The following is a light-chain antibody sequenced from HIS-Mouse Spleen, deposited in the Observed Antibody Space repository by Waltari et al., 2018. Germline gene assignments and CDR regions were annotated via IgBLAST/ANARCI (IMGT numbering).Light chain of an antibody. V-gene: IGKV1-9*01. J-gene: IGKJ1*01. CDR2: AAS. CDR1: QGIRSY. CDR3: QQLNSYPPT. Sequence: DIQLTQSPSFLSASVGDSVTIPCRASQGIRSYLALSQQKPGKAPKLLIYAASTLQSGVPSRFSGSGSGTEFTLTISSLQPEDFATYYCQQLNSYPPTFGQGTKVEIK.